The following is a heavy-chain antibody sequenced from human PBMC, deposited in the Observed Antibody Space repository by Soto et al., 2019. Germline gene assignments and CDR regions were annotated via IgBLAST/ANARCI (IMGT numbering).Heavy chain of an antibody. Sequence: QVQLQESGPGLVKPSQTLSLTCTVSGGSISSGGYYWSWIRQHPGKGLEWIGYIYYSGSTYYNPSLQSRVTISVDTSKNQFSLKLSSVTAADTAVYYCAREAAQSPWFDPWGQGTLVTVSS. J-gene: IGHJ5*02. D-gene: IGHD2-15*01. CDR1: GGSISSGGYY. CDR3: AREAAQSPWFDP. CDR2: IYYSGST. V-gene: IGHV4-31*03.